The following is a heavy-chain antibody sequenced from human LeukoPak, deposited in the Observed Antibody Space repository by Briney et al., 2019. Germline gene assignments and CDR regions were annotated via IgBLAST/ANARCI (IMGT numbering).Heavy chain of an antibody. CDR2: IRYDGSNK. V-gene: IGHV3-30*02. J-gene: IGHJ6*03. D-gene: IGHD3-3*01. CDR1: GFTFSSYG. CDR3: ARGDRYYDFWSGYYGNYYMDV. Sequence: PGGSLRLSCAASGFTFSSYGMHWVRQAPGKGLEWVAFIRYDGSNKYYADSVKGRFTISRDNSKNTLYLQMNSLRSEDTAVYYCARGDRYYDFWSGYYGNYYMDVWGKGTTVTVSS.